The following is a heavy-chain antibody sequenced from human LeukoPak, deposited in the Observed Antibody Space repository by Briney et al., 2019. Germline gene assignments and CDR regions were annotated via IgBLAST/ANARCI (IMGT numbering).Heavy chain of an antibody. V-gene: IGHV3-7*03. J-gene: IGHJ4*02. Sequence: GGSLRLSCAASGFTFSRYWMNWVRQAPGKGLEWVASINQDESAKFYVDSVKGRFTISRDNAKNSLYLQMNSLRAEDTALYYCARVSDISVAAYFDYWGQGTLVTVST. D-gene: IGHD6-19*01. CDR1: GFTFSRYW. CDR2: INQDESAK. CDR3: ARVSDISVAAYFDY.